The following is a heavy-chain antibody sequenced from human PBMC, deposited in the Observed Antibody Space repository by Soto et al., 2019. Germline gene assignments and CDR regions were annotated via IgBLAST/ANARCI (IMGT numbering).Heavy chain of an antibody. V-gene: IGHV3-30*03. D-gene: IGHD4-17*01. CDR1: GFTFRTYG. CDR3: ARDPPDGDYFFDY. J-gene: IGHJ4*02. CDR2: ISDDGSTL. Sequence: QVQLVESGGGFVQPGKSLRLSCAVSGFTFRTYGMHWVRQAPRKGLEWLAFISDDGSTLYYADSLKGRFTISRDNSKNTLHLQMTSLRVEDTAVYYCARDPPDGDYFFDYWGQGTLVTVSS.